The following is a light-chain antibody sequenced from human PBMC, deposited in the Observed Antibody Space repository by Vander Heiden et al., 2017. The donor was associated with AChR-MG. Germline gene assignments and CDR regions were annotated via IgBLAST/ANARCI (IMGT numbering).Light chain of an antibody. Sequence: DIQMTQSPSLSASVGDRVTITCRTSQSVFKYLHWCQQKPGKAPQLLIYATSTLQSGVPSRFSDSGSGTDFTLTISRLLHEDFATYYCQQSDLIPKTFGQGTKVEIK. CDR2: ATS. CDR1: QSVFKY. CDR3: QQSDLIPKT. V-gene: IGKV1-39*01. J-gene: IGKJ1*01.